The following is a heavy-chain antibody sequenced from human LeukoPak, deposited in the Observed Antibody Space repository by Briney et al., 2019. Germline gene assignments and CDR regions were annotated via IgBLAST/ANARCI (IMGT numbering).Heavy chain of an antibody. CDR2: ISGSGDST. V-gene: IGHV3-23*01. D-gene: IGHD4-17*01. Sequence: GGSLRLSCVAAGFTFRTFAMSWVRQTPGKGLEWVSAISGSGDSTYCADSVKGRFTISRDNSKNTLYLQMDSLRAGDTATYYCAKLATVTTQVSWFDPWGQGTLVTVSS. J-gene: IGHJ5*02. CDR3: AKLATVTTQVSWFDP. CDR1: GFTFRTFA.